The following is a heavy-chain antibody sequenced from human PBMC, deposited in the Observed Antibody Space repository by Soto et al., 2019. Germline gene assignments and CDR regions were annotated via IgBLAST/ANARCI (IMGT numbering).Heavy chain of an antibody. V-gene: IGHV3-30-3*01. CDR3: ARKERATFAFDI. D-gene: IGHD1-26*01. Sequence: GGSLRLSCAASGFPFSSYAMHWVRPAPGKGLEWVAVISYDGSNKYYADSVKGRFTISRDNSKNTLYLQMNSLRADDTAVYDCARKERATFAFDIWGQGTMVTVSS. J-gene: IGHJ3*02. CDR2: ISYDGSNK. CDR1: GFPFSSYA.